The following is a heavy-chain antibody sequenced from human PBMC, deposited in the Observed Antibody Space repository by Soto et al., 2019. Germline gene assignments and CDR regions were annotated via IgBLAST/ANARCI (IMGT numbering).Heavy chain of an antibody. V-gene: IGHV1-3*01. J-gene: IGHJ4*02. Sequence: ASVKVSCKASGYTFTGYAMHWVRQAPGQRLEWMGWINAGNGNTKYSQKFQGRVTITRDTSASTAYMELSSLRSEDTAVYYCANALRRYYFDYWSQGTLVTVSS. CDR2: INAGNGNT. CDR1: GYTFTGYA. CDR3: ANALRRYYFDY.